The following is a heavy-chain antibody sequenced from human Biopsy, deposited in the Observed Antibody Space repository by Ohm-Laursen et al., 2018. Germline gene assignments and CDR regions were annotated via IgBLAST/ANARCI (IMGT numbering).Heavy chain of an antibody. CDR3: ARGSNEYGGLYFPH. CDR1: GGSSTGHY. CDR2: ISYTGYT. J-gene: IGHJ1*01. Sequence: GTLSLTCTVSGGSSTGHYWSWIRQPPGKGLEWIGHISYTGYTSYKSSLKSRVTISSDTSRKHFSLRLTSLAAADTAVYYCARGSNEYGGLYFPHWGQGTLVTVSS. D-gene: IGHD4-23*01. V-gene: IGHV4-59*11.